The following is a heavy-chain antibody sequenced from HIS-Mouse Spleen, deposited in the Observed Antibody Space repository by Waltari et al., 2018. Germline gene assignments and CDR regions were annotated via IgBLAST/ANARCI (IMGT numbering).Heavy chain of an antibody. Sequence: QVQLVQSGAEVQKPGSSVKVSCKASGGTFSSYAISCARQAPGQGLEWMGRIIPILGIANYAQKFQGRVTITADKSTSTAYMELSSLRSEDTAVYYCARHPEIAAAVGAFDIWGQGTMVTVSS. V-gene: IGHV1-69*04. D-gene: IGHD6-13*01. CDR1: GGTFSSYA. CDR2: IIPILGIA. J-gene: IGHJ3*02. CDR3: ARHPEIAAAVGAFDI.